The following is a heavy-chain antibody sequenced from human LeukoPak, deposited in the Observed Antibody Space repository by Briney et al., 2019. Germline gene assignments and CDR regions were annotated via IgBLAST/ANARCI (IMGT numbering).Heavy chain of an antibody. D-gene: IGHD1-26*01. CDR2: LLDSGTT. V-gene: IGHV4-4*07. CDR1: SGSMRGYH. J-gene: IGHJ5*02. Sequence: SETLSLTCTVSSGSMRGYHWSWIRQPAGKGLEWIGRLLDSGTTNYNPSLKSRLTISVDRSKTQSSLNLNSVTAADTAVYYCVRERPAGGGSYYWFDPWGQGTLVTVSS. CDR3: VRERPAGGGSYYWFDP.